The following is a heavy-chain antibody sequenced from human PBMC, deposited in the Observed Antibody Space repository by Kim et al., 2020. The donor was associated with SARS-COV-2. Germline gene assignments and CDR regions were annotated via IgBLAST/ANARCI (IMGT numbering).Heavy chain of an antibody. V-gene: IGHV3-30*04. Sequence: GGSLRLSCAASRFTFSSYAMHWVRQAPGKGLEWVAVISYDGNNKYYVNSVKGRFTISRDNSKNTLYLQMNSLRAEDTAVYYCARDRDSTGAFDYWGQGTLVTVSS. D-gene: IGHD7-27*01. CDR1: RFTFSSYA. CDR2: ISYDGNNK. J-gene: IGHJ4*02. CDR3: ARDRDSTGAFDY.